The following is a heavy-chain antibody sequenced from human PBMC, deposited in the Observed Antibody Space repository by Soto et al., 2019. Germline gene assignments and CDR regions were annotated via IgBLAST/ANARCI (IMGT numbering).Heavy chain of an antibody. D-gene: IGHD3-16*01. Sequence: EVQLLESGGGLIQPGGSLRLSCAASGFAFSRSAMAWVRQAPEKGLEWVSSISEGGGTTFYAGSVEGRFTISRDNSKHTLYLQMNSVRADDTAVYYCAKGGYRHAYDWGRGILVTVSS. CDR2: ISEGGGTT. CDR3: AKGGYRHAYD. CDR1: GFAFSRSA. V-gene: IGHV3-23*01. J-gene: IGHJ4*02.